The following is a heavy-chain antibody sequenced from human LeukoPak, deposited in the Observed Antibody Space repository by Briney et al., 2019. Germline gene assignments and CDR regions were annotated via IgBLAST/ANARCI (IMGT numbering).Heavy chain of an antibody. J-gene: IGHJ3*02. Sequence: GRSLRLSCATSGFTFSHYGMHWVRQAPGKGLEWVSSISSSTYYIYYADSVKGRFTLSRDNAKNSLYLQMNSLRADDSAVYYCVRIRAAAAEGAFDIWGQGTMVTVSS. CDR3: VRIRAAAAEGAFDI. V-gene: IGHV3-21*01. CDR2: ISSSTYYI. D-gene: IGHD6-25*01. CDR1: GFTFSHYG.